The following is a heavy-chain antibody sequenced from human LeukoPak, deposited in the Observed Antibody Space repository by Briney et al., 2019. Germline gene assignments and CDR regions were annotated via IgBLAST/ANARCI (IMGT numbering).Heavy chain of an antibody. Sequence: ASVKVSCKASGGTFSSYAISWVRQAPGQGLEWMGWINPNSGGTNYAQKFQGRVTMTRDASISTAYMELSRLRSDDTAVYYCARDDCSGGSCYSPGGYWGQGTLVTVSS. CDR3: ARDDCSGGSCYSPGGY. D-gene: IGHD2-15*01. CDR2: INPNSGGT. V-gene: IGHV1-2*02. J-gene: IGHJ4*02. CDR1: GGTFSSYA.